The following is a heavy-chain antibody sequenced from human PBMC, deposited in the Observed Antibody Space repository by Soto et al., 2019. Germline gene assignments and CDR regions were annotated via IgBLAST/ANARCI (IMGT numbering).Heavy chain of an antibody. CDR2: IYYSGST. CDR3: ARSGGYCSSTSCYGPYYYYMDV. Sequence: QVQLQESGPGLVKPSQTLSLTCTVSGGSISSGGYYWSWIRQHPGQGLEWIGYIYYSGSTYYNPSLKSRVTTSVDTSKNQFSLKLSSVTAADTAVYYCARSGGYCSSTSCYGPYYYYMDVWGKGTTVTVSS. J-gene: IGHJ6*03. D-gene: IGHD2-2*01. CDR1: GGSISSGGYY. V-gene: IGHV4-31*03.